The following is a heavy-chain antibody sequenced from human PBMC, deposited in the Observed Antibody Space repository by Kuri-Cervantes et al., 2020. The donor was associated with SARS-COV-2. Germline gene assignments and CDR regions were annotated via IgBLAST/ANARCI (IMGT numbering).Heavy chain of an antibody. CDR2: VRQDGRDK. D-gene: IGHD2-2*01. J-gene: IGHJ4*02. V-gene: IGHV3-7*03. Sequence: GESLKISCAASGFAFNHHWMHWVRQVPGKGLDWVANVRQDGRDKYYGDSVKGRFTISRDNTKNSLYLQMDSLTAEDTAVYYCARYCTSISCESAIDFWGQGTLVTVSS. CDR1: GFAFNHHW. CDR3: ARYCTSISCESAIDF.